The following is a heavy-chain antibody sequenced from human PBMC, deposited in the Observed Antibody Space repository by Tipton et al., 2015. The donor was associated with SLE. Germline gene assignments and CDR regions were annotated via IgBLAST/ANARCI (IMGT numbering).Heavy chain of an antibody. Sequence: TLSLTCTVSGGSISSDDYYWSWIRQPPGKGLEWIGHISHSGSTHYSPSLKSRVTMSVDASKNQFSLRLTSVTAADTAVYYCARGGVGGYDYFDSWGQGTLVTVSS. CDR1: GGSISSDDYY. J-gene: IGHJ4*02. CDR3: ARGGVGGYDYFDS. V-gene: IGHV4-31*03. D-gene: IGHD5-12*01. CDR2: ISHSGST.